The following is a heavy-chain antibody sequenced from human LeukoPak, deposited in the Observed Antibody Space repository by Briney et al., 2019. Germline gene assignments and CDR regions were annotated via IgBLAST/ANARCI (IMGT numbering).Heavy chain of an antibody. V-gene: IGHV3-7*05. CDR1: GFTFSSYW. J-gene: IGHJ4*02. D-gene: IGHD6-19*01. Sequence: GGSLRLSCAASGFTFSSYWMSWVRQAPGKGLEWVANIKQGGSGKYYVDSVKGRFAISRDNAKNLLYLQMNSLRAEDTAVYYCARDLRGWYTEDDYWGQGTLVTVSS. CDR2: IKQGGSGK. CDR3: ARDLRGWYTEDDY.